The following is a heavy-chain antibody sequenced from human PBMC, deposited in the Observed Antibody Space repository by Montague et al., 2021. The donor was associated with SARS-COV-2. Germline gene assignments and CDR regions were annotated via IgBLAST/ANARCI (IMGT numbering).Heavy chain of an antibody. CDR2: ISMTGRHT. V-gene: IGHV3-11*03. Sequence: SLRLSCAASGFTFSDYYMSWIRQAPGRGLEWVSYISMTGRHTNSADSVKGRFTISRDNAKKSHHLQMNSPRAEDTAVYYCARQFGSGIARAFDIWGQGIMVTVSS. J-gene: IGHJ3*02. D-gene: IGHD3-10*01. CDR1: GFTFSDYY. CDR3: ARQFGSGIARAFDI.